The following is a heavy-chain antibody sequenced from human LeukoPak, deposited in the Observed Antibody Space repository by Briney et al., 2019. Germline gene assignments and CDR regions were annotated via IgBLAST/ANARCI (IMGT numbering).Heavy chain of an antibody. CDR3: AKALGVPAALDY. CDR1: GFTFSSYG. CDR2: IRYDGSNK. V-gene: IGHV3-30*02. Sequence: PGGSLRLSCAASGFTFSSYGMHWVRQAPGKGLEWVAFIRYDGSNKYYADSVKGRFTISRDNSKNTLYLQMNSLRAEDTAVYYCAKALGVPAALDYWGQGTLVTVSS. D-gene: IGHD2-2*01. J-gene: IGHJ4*02.